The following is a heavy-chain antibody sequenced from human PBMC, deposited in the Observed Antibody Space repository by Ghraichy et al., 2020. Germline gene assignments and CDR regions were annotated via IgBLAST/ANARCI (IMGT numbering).Heavy chain of an antibody. Sequence: SETLSLTCTVSGGSISSSSYYWGWIRQPPGKGLEWIGSIYYSGSTYYNPSLKSRVTISVDTSKNQFSLKLSSVTAADTAVYYCARHKPSTYYYDSSGYYSFSGDRYYFDYWGQGTLVTVSS. D-gene: IGHD3-22*01. CDR3: ARHKPSTYYYDSSGYYSFSGDRYYFDY. J-gene: IGHJ4*02. CDR1: GGSISSSSYY. CDR2: IYYSGST. V-gene: IGHV4-39*01.